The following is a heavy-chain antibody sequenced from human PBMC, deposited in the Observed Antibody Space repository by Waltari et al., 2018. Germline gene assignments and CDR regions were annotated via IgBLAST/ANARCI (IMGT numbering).Heavy chain of an antibody. CDR1: GYTFTRYY. CDR3: ARDNFPQVTVSTGTYLYYYMDV. CDR2: SNPTTGTA. V-gene: IGHV1-46*01. D-gene: IGHD1-1*01. J-gene: IGHJ6*03. Sequence: QVQLVQSGAEVKKPGASVKVSCQASGYTFTRYYMHWVRQAPGQGLEWMGISNPTTGTATYVQNFQGRVTVTRDTSTNTVYMEMSGLTSGDTAVYYCARDNFPQVTVSTGTYLYYYMDVWGQGTTVTVSS.